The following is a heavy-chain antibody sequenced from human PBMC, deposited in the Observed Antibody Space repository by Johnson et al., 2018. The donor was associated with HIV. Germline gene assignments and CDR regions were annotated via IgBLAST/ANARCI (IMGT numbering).Heavy chain of an antibody. CDR3: ARDLHYYGRDDAFDI. CDR2: ISYDGSNK. J-gene: IGHJ3*02. CDR1: GFTFKSYS. Sequence: QVQLVESGGGVVQPGRSLRLSCAASGFTFKSYSMHWVRQAPGKGLEWMAVISYDGSNKFYADSLKGRFSISRDNSNNTLYLPMNSLRPEDTAVYYCARDLHYYGRDDAFDIWGQGTMVTVSS. D-gene: IGHD3-10*01. V-gene: IGHV3-30*03.